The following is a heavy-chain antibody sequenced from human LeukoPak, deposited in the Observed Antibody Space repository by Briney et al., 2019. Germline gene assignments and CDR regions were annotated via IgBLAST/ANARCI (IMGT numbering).Heavy chain of an antibody. CDR1: GGSISNRDYY. J-gene: IGHJ4*02. CDR3: ARASRYYHMLTGYYLSAFDY. D-gene: IGHD3-9*01. CDR2: IYHSGST. Sequence: SETLSLTCTVSGGSISNRDYYWGRIRQPQGQGLEWIGSIYHSGSTYYNPYFKSRVTISVDTSKRQFSLKLSSVTAADTAVYYCARASRYYHMLTGYYLSAFDYWGQGTLVAVSS. V-gene: IGHV4-39*01.